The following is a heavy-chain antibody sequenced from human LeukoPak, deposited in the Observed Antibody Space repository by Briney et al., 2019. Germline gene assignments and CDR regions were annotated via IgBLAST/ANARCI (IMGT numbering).Heavy chain of an antibody. Sequence: GGSLRLSCAASGFSFSSYAMSWVRQAPGRGLEWVSVISATGGTTYYADSVKGRFTISRDNSKNTLYLQVNSLRAEDTAVYYCAKTKVPNYYGSGSYVDFWGQGTPVTVSS. V-gene: IGHV3-23*01. CDR2: ISATGGTT. CDR1: GFSFSSYA. J-gene: IGHJ4*02. CDR3: AKTKVPNYYGSGSYVDF. D-gene: IGHD3-10*01.